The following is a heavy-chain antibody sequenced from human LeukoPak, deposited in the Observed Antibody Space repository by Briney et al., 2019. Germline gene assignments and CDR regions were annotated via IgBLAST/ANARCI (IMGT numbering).Heavy chain of an antibody. CDR1: GYTFTDYY. CDR2: INPNSGGT. CDR3: ARDRPLWFGELWSSDDY. D-gene: IGHD3-10*01. J-gene: IGHJ4*02. Sequence: ASVKVSCKASGYTFTDYYMHWVRQAPGQGLEWMGWINPNSGGTNYAQKFQGRVTMTRDTSISTAYMELSRLRSDDTAVYYCARDRPLWFGELWSSDDYSGQGTLVTVSS. V-gene: IGHV1-2*02.